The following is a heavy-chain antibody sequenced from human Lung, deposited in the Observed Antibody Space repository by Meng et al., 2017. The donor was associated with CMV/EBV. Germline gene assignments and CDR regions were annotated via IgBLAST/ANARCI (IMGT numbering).Heavy chain of an antibody. D-gene: IGHD7-27*01. J-gene: IGHJ4*02. CDR2: INPSGGTT. CDR3: ARDDNWGPDY. V-gene: IGHV1-46*01. CDR1: GYTFTNNY. Sequence: ASXXVSCKASGYTFTNNYIHWVRQAPGQGLEWMGTINPSGGTTRYTQKFQGRVTMTRDTSTATVYMEVSSLRSEDTAVYYCARDDNWGPDYWGQGTLVTVSS.